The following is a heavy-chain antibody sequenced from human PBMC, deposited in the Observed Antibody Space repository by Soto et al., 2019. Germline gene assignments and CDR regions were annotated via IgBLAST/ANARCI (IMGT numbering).Heavy chain of an antibody. CDR1: GFTFSSYS. V-gene: IGHV3-48*02. CDR3: ARGYCSGGSCYLPQLDLDY. CDR2: ISSSSSTI. J-gene: IGHJ4*02. D-gene: IGHD2-15*01. Sequence: GGSLRLSCAASGFTFSSYSMNWVRQAPGKGLEWVSYISSSSSTIYYADSVKGRFTISRDNAKNSLYLQMNSLGDEDTAVYYCARGYCSGGSCYLPQLDLDYWGQGTLVTVSS.